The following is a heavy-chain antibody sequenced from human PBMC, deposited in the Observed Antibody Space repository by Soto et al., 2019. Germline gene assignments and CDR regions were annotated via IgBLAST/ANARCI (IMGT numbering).Heavy chain of an antibody. D-gene: IGHD2-15*01. CDR3: AKGSGGAFDI. J-gene: IGHJ3*02. V-gene: IGHV3-23*01. CDR1: GFTFRSYA. CDR2: ISGSGGST. Sequence: EVQLLESGGGLVQPGGSLRLSCAASGFTFRSYAMSWVRQAPGTGLEWVSAISGSGGSTYYADSVKGLFSISRDNSKNMLYLQSNSLRAEDTAVYYCAKGSGGAFDIWCQGTMVTFSS.